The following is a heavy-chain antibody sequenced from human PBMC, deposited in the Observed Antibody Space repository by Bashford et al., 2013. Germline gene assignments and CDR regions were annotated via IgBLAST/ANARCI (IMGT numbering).Heavy chain of an antibody. CDR3: ARFSGASLADNWFDP. CDR2: IYPDDSQT. CDR1: GYNFFRLL. Sequence: ESLKISCQGSGYNFFRLLDRLGAQMPERLEWMGIIYPDDSQTRYSPSFQGQVTMSADKSISTAYLEWNSLKASDTAMYYCARFSGASLADNWFDPWGQGTLVTVSS. J-gene: IGHJ5*02. V-gene: IGHV5-51*01. D-gene: IGHD4/OR15-4a*01.